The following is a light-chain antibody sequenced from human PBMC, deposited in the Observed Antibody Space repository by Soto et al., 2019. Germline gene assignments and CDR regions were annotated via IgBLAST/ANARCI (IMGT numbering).Light chain of an antibody. V-gene: IGKV3-15*01. CDR3: QQYTKWPR. CDR2: GAS. CDR1: QSVGSN. J-gene: IGKJ3*01. Sequence: EIVMTQSPATLSVSPGERATLSCRASQSVGSNLAWYQQKPGQAPRLLIYGASTRANGIPARFSGTGSGTEFTLTISSLQSDDFALYYCQQYTKWPRFGPGTKVVSN.